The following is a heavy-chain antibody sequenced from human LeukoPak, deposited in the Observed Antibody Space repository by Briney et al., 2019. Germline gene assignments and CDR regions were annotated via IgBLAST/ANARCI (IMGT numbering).Heavy chain of an antibody. CDR2: IKQDGSEK. Sequence: GGSLRLSCAASGFTFSSYWMSWVRQAPGKGLEWVANIKQDGSEKYYVDSVKGRFTISRDNAKNSLYLQMNSLRAEDTAVYYCARVRGYSGYDAPLDYYYYMDVWGKGTTVTISS. D-gene: IGHD5-12*01. V-gene: IGHV3-7*01. J-gene: IGHJ6*03. CDR1: GFTFSSYW. CDR3: ARVRGYSGYDAPLDYYYYMDV.